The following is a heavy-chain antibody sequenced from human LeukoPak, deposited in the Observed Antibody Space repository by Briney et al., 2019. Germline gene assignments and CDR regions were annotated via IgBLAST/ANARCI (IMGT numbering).Heavy chain of an antibody. CDR2: ISTSGGIT. J-gene: IGHJ4*02. CDR3: AKGWIQIWMPFDY. Sequence: GGSLRLSCAASGFTFSSYSMNWVRQAPGKGLEWVSVISTSGGITYYADSVKGRFTTSRDNSNNTLYLQMNSLRAEDTAVYYCAKGWIQIWMPFDYWGQGTLVTVSS. CDR1: GFTFSSYS. V-gene: IGHV3-23*01. D-gene: IGHD5-18*01.